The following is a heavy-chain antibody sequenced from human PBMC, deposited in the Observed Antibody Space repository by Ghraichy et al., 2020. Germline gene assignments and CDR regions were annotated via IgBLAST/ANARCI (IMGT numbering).Heavy chain of an antibody. CDR1: GFTFSYYW. J-gene: IGHJ4*02. CDR3: ARDARIEGRAVGTSGFDY. V-gene: IGHV3-7*03. D-gene: IGHD6-13*01. CDR2: VKHDGSEN. Sequence: GGSLRLSCAASGFTFSYYWMNWVRQVPGKGLEWVANVKHDGSENNYVDSVKGRFTISRDNAKNSLYLQMNSLRADDTAVYYCARDARIEGRAVGTSGFDYWGQGTLVTVSS.